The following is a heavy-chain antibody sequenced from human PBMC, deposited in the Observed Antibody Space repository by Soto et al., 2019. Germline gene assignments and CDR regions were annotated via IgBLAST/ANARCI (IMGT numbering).Heavy chain of an antibody. D-gene: IGHD3-16*01. J-gene: IGHJ5*01. CDR3: AKDRRAGGNSAFYFDF. CDR1: GFKFSSYA. Sequence: GGSLRLSCAASGFKFSSYAMSWVRQAPGKGLEWVSLISATGGGTYYADSVKGRFTISRDNSDNTLYLQVHSLRAEDTAVYYCAKDRRAGGNSAFYFDFWGQGAQVTVS. V-gene: IGHV3-23*01. CDR2: ISATGGGT.